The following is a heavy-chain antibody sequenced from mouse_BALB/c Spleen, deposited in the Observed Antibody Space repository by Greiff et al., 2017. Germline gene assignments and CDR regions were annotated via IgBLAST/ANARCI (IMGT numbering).Heavy chain of an antibody. V-gene: IGHV1S41*01. Sequence: DLVKPGASVKLSCKASGYTFTSYWINWIKQRPGQGLEWIGRIAPGSGSTYYNEMFKGKATLTVDTSSSTAYIQLSSLSSEDSAVYFCARYYRYDGWYFDVWGAGTTVTVSS. CDR2: IAPGSGST. J-gene: IGHJ1*01. D-gene: IGHD2-14*01. CDR3: ARYYRYDGWYFDV. CDR1: GYTFTSYW.